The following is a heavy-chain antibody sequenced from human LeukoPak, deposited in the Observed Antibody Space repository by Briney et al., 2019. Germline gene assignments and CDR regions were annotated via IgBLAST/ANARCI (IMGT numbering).Heavy chain of an antibody. D-gene: IGHD1-1*01. CDR3: ARGWATEYYFDY. J-gene: IGHJ4*02. CDR2: IYYSGST. Sequence: SETLSLTCTVSGGSISSYYWSWIRQPPGKGLEWIGYIYYSGSTNYNPSLKSRVTISVDTSKNQFSLKLSSVTAADTAVYYCARGWATEYYFDYWGQGTLVTVSS. V-gene: IGHV4-59*01. CDR1: GGSISSYY.